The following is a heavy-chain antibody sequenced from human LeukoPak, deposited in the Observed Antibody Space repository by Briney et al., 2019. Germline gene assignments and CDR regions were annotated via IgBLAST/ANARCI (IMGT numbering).Heavy chain of an antibody. Sequence: PGGSLRLSCAASGFTFSSYAMHWVRQAPGKGLEWVAVISYDGSNKYYADSVKGRFTISKDNSKNTLYLQMNSLRAEDTAVYYCARDTVVSSGYYPSQWDAFDIWGQGTMVTVSS. D-gene: IGHD3-22*01. CDR2: ISYDGSNK. V-gene: IGHV3-30*04. CDR1: GFTFSSYA. CDR3: ARDTVVSSGYYPSQWDAFDI. J-gene: IGHJ3*02.